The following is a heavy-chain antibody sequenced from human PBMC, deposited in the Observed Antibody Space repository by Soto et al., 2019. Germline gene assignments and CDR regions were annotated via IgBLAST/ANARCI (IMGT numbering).Heavy chain of an antibody. CDR3: ARQEVSGRGWWSRSY. CDR2: IYPGDSDT. CDR1: GYSFTSYW. Sequence: EVQLVQSGAEVKKPGESLKISCKGSGYSFTSYWIGWVRQMPGKGLEWMGIIYPGDSDTRYSPSFQGQVTISAAKSIITAYLQWISLNVSDTAMYYCARQEVSGRGWWSRSYWGQGTLVTVSS. V-gene: IGHV5-51*01. J-gene: IGHJ4*02. D-gene: IGHD2-15*01.